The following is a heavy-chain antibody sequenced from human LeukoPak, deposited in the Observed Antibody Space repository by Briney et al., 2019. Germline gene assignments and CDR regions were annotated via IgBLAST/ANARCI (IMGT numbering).Heavy chain of an antibody. CDR2: VSDGGAHI. CDR1: GFSFSRYS. CDR3: ARRFPYFDY. V-gene: IGHV3-21*01. J-gene: IGHJ4*02. Sequence: GGSLRLSCAASGFSFSRYSMNWVRQAPGKGLEWVSSVSDGGAHIYYADSVKGRSTVSRDDAKNSLYLQMNSLRPEDTAVYYCARRFPYFDYWGQGILVTVSS.